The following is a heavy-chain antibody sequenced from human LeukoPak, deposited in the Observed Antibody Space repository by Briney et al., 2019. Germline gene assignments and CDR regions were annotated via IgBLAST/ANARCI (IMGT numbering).Heavy chain of an antibody. V-gene: IGHV1-2*02. D-gene: IGHD4-11*01. CDR1: GYTFTGYY. Sequence: ASAKVSCKASGYTFTGYYMHWVRQAPGQGLEWMGWINPNSGGTNYAQKFQGRVTMTRDTSISTAYMELSRLRSDDTAVYYCARGHRTTVTTAGHYWGQGTLVTVSS. J-gene: IGHJ4*02. CDR3: ARGHRTTVTTAGHY. CDR2: INPNSGGT.